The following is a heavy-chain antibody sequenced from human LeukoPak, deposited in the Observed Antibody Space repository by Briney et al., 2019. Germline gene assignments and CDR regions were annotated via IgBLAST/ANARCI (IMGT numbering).Heavy chain of an antibody. CDR2: ISGSGDRT. J-gene: IGHJ6*02. Sequence: TGGSLRLSCAASGFTFSSYAMSWVRQAPGKGLEWVSAISGSGDRTYYAESVKGRFSISRDNSKNTLYLQMHSLRAEDTAVYYCGKRELWHGSGEDAWGQGTTVTVSS. CDR1: GFTFSSYA. D-gene: IGHD3-10*01. V-gene: IGHV3-23*01. CDR3: GKRELWHGSGEDA.